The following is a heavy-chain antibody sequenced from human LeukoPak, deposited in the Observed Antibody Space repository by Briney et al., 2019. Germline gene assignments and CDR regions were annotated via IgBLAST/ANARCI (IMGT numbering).Heavy chain of an antibody. J-gene: IGHJ4*02. V-gene: IGHV1-69*01. D-gene: IGHD6-13*01. CDR1: GGTFSSYA. CDR2: IIPIFGTA. CDR3: ARDLGLIAAAGKGARYYFDY. Sequence: ASVKVSCKASGGTFSSYAISWVRQAPGQGLEWMGGIIPIFGTANYAQKFQGRVTITADESTSTAYMELSSLRSEDTAVYYCARDLGLIAAAGKGARYYFDYWGQGTLVTVSS.